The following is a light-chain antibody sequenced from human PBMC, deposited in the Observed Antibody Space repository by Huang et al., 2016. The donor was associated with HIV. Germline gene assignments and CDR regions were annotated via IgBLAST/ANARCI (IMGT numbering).Light chain of an antibody. CDR3: QQRSNWPLCT. Sequence: EIVLTQSPATLSLSPGERATLSCRASQSVSRYLAWYQQKPGQAPRLLIYDASNRATGIPARFRGSGSGTDFTLTISSLAPEDFAVYYCQQRSNWPLCTFGQGTKLEIK. V-gene: IGKV3-11*01. CDR2: DAS. CDR1: QSVSRY. J-gene: IGKJ2*02.